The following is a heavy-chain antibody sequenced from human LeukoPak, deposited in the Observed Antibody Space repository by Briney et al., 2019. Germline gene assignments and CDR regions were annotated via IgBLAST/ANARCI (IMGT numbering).Heavy chain of an antibody. Sequence: GVSLRLSCAASGFTVSSNYMSWVRQAPGKGLEWVSVIYSGGSTYYADSVKGRFTISRDNSKNTLYLQMNSLRAEDTAVYYCARGPDTIFGVVIRDYGMNVWGQGTTVTVSS. D-gene: IGHD3-3*01. CDR1: GFTVSSNY. CDR2: IYSGGST. J-gene: IGHJ6*02. V-gene: IGHV3-66*01. CDR3: ARGPDTIFGVVIRDYGMNV.